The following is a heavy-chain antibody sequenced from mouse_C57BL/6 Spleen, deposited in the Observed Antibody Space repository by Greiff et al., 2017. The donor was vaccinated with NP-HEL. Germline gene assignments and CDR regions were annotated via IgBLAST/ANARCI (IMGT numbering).Heavy chain of an antibody. Sequence: EVMLVESGGGLVKPGGSLKLSCAASGFTFSSYAMSWVRQTPEKRLEWVATISDGGSYTYYPDNVKGRFTISRDNAKNNLYLQMSHLKSEDTAMYYCARDRYYGNYGAMDYWGQGTSVTVSS. CDR3: ARDRYYGNYGAMDY. CDR1: GFTFSSYA. V-gene: IGHV5-4*01. J-gene: IGHJ4*01. D-gene: IGHD2-1*01. CDR2: ISDGGSYT.